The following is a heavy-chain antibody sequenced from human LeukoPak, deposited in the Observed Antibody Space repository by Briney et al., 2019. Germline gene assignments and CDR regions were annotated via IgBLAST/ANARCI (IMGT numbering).Heavy chain of an antibody. CDR1: GGSISSYY. J-gene: IGHJ4*02. V-gene: IGHV4-59*01. Sequence: SETLSLTCTVSGGSISSYYWSWIRQPPEKGLEWIGYISYRGSTNYNPSLKSRVTISVDTSKNQFSLKLTSVTAADTAVYYCARKGSTVVTPLDYWGQGTLVTVSS. CDR3: ARKGSTVVTPLDY. D-gene: IGHD4-23*01. CDR2: ISYRGST.